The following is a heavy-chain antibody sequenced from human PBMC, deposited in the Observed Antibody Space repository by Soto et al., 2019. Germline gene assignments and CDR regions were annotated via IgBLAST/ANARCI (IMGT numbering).Heavy chain of an antibody. CDR3: ATQRSEWELSFDY. J-gene: IGHJ4*02. Sequence: QVQLVQSGAEVKKPGASVKVSCKASGYTFTGYYMHWVRQAPGQGLEWMGWINPNSGGTNYAQKFQGWVTMTRDTSISTAYMERSRLGSDDTAVYYCATQRSEWELSFDYWGQGTLVTVSS. V-gene: IGHV1-2*04. CDR1: GYTFTGYY. CDR2: INPNSGGT. D-gene: IGHD1-26*01.